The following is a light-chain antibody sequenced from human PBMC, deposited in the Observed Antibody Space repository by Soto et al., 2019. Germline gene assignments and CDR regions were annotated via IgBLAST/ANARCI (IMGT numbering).Light chain of an antibody. CDR3: ASWDDSLSGFV. CDR1: SSNIGSNY. Sequence: QSVLTQPPSASGTPGQRVTISCSGSSSNIGSNYVYWYQQLPGTTPKLLIYMNNLRPSGVPDRFSGSKSGTSASLAISRLRSEDEADYYCASWDDSLSGFVFGTGTKVTVL. J-gene: IGLJ1*01. V-gene: IGLV1-47*01. CDR2: MNN.